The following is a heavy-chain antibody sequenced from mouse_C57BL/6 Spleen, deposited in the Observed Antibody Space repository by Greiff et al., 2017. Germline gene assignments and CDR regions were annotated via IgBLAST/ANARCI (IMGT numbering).Heavy chain of an antibody. CDR2: IDPETGGT. J-gene: IGHJ3*01. CDR3: TRENNWDEAWFAY. D-gene: IGHD4-1*01. V-gene: IGHV1-15*01. CDR1: GYTFTDYE. Sequence: VQRVESGAELVRPGASVTLSCKASGYTFTDYEMHWVKQTPVHGLEWIGAIDPETGGTAYNQKFKGKAILTADKSSSTAYMELRSLTSEDSAVYYCTRENNWDEAWFAYWGQGTLVTVSA.